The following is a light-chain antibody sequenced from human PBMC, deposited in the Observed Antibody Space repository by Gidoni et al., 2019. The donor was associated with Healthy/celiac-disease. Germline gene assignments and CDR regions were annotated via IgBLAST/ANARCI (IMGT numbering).Light chain of an antibody. V-gene: IGKV4-1*01. CDR1: QSVLYSSNNKNY. Sequence: ILSTQSADSLALSLGERATINCKSSQSVLYSSNNKNYLAWYQQKPGQPPKLLIYWASTRESGVPDRFSGSGSGTDFTLTISSLQAEDVAVYYCQQYYSTPGTFGQGTKVEIK. CDR3: QQYYSTPGT. CDR2: WAS. J-gene: IGKJ1*01.